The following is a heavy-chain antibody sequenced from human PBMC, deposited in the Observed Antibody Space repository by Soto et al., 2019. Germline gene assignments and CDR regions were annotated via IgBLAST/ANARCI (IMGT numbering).Heavy chain of an antibody. V-gene: IGHV3-53*01. CDR2: IYSGETT. Sequence: LRLSCAASGFNVNSDYMNWVRQTPGKGLEWVASIYSGETTYYADSVRGRFTISSDKSKNTLYFQLSSLRIEDTAVYYCTRDGRGLGRLSLFEYWGQGVLVNVSS. J-gene: IGHJ4*02. CDR3: TRDGRGLGRLSLFEY. D-gene: IGHD2-21*02. CDR1: GFNVNSDY.